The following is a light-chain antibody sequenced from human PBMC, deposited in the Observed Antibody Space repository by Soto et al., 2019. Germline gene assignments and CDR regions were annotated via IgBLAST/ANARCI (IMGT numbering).Light chain of an antibody. J-gene: IGKJ1*01. V-gene: IGKV3-11*01. CDR1: QSVNNF. Sequence: EIVLTQSPATLSLSPGERATLSCRASQSVNNFLAWYQQRPGQAPRLLMNEASNRATGVPARFSGSGSGTDFTLTISSLEPEDFAIYYCQQRRNWPPTFGQGTKVEIK. CDR3: QQRRNWPPT. CDR2: EAS.